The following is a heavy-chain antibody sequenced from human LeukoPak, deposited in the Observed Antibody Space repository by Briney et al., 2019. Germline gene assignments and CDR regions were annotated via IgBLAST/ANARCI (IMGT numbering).Heavy chain of an antibody. J-gene: IGHJ4*02. V-gene: IGHV1-69*06. Sequence: SVKVSCKASGGTFSSYAISWVRQAPGQGLEWMGGIIPIFGTANYAQKFQGRVTITADKSTSTAYMELSSLRSEDTAVYYCAREGVPGKGYYDSSGYTPDVDYWGQGTLVTVSS. CDR3: AREGVPGKGYYDSSGYTPDVDY. CDR1: GGTFSSYA. D-gene: IGHD3-22*01. CDR2: IIPIFGTA.